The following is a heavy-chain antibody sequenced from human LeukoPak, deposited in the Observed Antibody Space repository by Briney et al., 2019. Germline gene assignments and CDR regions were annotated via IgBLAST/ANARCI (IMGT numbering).Heavy chain of an antibody. Sequence: GGSLRLSCAASGFTFSSYWMHWVRQVPGKGLVWVSRISSDGANANYADSVKGRFTISRDNAKNTLYLQMNSLRAEDTAVYYCVLLSLTPGWGQGTLVTVSS. V-gene: IGHV3-74*01. D-gene: IGHD3-10*01. J-gene: IGHJ4*02. CDR1: GFTFSSYW. CDR2: ISSDGANA. CDR3: VLLSLTPG.